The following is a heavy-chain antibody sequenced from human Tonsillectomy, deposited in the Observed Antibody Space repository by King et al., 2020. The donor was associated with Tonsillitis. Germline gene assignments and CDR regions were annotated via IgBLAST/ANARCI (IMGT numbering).Heavy chain of an antibody. J-gene: IGHJ4*02. Sequence: QLVQSGPEVKKPGASVKVSCKASGYTFTSYGISWVRQAPGQGLEWMGWISTYNGNTNYAQKLHGSVTMTTDTSTSTAYMELRSLTSDDTAGYYCARDGRDYVLFEGWKYWGQGSLVTVSS. CDR1: GYTFTSYG. V-gene: IGHV1-18*04. CDR3: ARDGRDYVLFEGWKY. CDR2: ISTYNGNT. D-gene: IGHD4-17*01.